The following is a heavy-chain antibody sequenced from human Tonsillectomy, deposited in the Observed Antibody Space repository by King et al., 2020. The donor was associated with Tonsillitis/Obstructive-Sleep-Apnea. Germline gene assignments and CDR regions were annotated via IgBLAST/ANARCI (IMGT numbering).Heavy chain of an antibody. D-gene: IGHD3-10*01. V-gene: IGHV3-53*01. J-gene: IGHJ6*03. CDR3: ARDQDYGSGSYFHYYYYMDV. CDR1: GFTVSSNY. CDR2: IYSGCST. Sequence: VQLVESGGGLIQPGGSLRLSCAASGFTVSSNYMSWVRQAPGKGLEWVSVIYSGCSTYYADSVKGRFTISRDNSKNTLYLQMNSLRAEDTAVYYCARDQDYGSGSYFHYYYYMDVWGKGTTVTVSS.